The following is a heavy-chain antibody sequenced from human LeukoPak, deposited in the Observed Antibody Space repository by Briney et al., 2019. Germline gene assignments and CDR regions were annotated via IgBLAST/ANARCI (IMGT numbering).Heavy chain of an antibody. Sequence: SETLSLTCTVSGGSISSYYWSWIRQPAGKGLEWIGRTYTSGSTNYNPSLKSRVTMSVDTSKNQFSLKLSSVTAADTAVYYCARILLWFGERDAFDIWGQGTMATVSS. D-gene: IGHD3-10*01. CDR2: TYTSGST. J-gene: IGHJ3*02. CDR1: GGSISSYY. V-gene: IGHV4-4*07. CDR3: ARILLWFGERDAFDI.